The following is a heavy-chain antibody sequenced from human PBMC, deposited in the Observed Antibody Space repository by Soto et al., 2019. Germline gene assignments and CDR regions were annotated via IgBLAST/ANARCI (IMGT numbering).Heavy chain of an antibody. Sequence: GGSLRLSCAASGFTFRTYAMHWVRQASGKGLEWVALVSSEGTIKYYADSVKGRFTISRDNPKNTLYLQMNSLKPEDTAVYYCVRDNFNTEDLFDYWGQGALVTVSS. V-gene: IGHV3-30-3*01. CDR2: VSSEGTIK. CDR3: VRDNFNTEDLFDY. D-gene: IGHD1-20*01. J-gene: IGHJ4*02. CDR1: GFTFRTYA.